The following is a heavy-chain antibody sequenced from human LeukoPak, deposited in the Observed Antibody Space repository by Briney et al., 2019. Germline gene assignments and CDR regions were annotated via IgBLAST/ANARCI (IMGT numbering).Heavy chain of an antibody. CDR2: IVSDGYKA. Sequence: GGSLRLSCAASGFTFSSYAMSWVRQAPGKGLEWVATIVSDGYKAYYADSVKGRFAISRDNSQNTVHLQMNSLRAEDTAVYYCAKVVWSDNNWFDSWGQGSLVTVSS. CDR1: GFTFSSYA. J-gene: IGHJ5*01. V-gene: IGHV3-23*01. CDR3: AKVVWSDNNWFDS. D-gene: IGHD3-3*01.